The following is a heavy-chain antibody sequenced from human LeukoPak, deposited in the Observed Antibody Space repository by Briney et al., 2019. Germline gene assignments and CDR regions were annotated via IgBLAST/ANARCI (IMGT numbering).Heavy chain of an antibody. CDR1: GFTFSSYA. D-gene: IGHD5-12*01. Sequence: PGGSLRLSCAASGFTFSSYAMTWVRQGPGKGLEWVSDISGGGGSTYYADSVKGRFTISRDNSKNTLYLQVHSLRAEDTAVYHCAIYGGSGTNAFDMWGQGTMVTVSS. J-gene: IGHJ3*02. CDR3: AIYGGSGTNAFDM. V-gene: IGHV3-23*01. CDR2: ISGGGGST.